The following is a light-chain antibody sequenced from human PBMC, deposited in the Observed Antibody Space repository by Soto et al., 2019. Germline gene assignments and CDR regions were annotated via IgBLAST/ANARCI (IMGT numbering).Light chain of an antibody. V-gene: IGLV2-14*01. J-gene: IGLJ3*02. Sequence: QSALTRPASVSVSPGQSITISCTGTSSDVGGYNYVSWYQQHPGKAPKLMIFEVNNRPSGVSNRSSGSKSGNTASLTISGLQPEDEADYYCNSYTSSSTWVFGGGTQLTVL. CDR2: EVN. CDR1: SSDVGGYNY. CDR3: NSYTSSSTWV.